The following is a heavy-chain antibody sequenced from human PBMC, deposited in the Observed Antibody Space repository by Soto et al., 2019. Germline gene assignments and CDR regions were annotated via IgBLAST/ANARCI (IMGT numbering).Heavy chain of an antibody. CDR2: ISSTSSTI. CDR1: GFNFVDYS. V-gene: IGHV3-48*01. CDR3: AKEASRGRYYYDSSGYDY. D-gene: IGHD3-22*01. Sequence: GGPQRHSCGASGFNFVDYSINRVLKVQGKGLEWISYISSTSSTIYYADSVKGRFTISRDNAKNSLYLQMNSLRAEDTAVYYCAKEASRGRYYYDSSGYDYWGQGTLVTVSS. J-gene: IGHJ4*02.